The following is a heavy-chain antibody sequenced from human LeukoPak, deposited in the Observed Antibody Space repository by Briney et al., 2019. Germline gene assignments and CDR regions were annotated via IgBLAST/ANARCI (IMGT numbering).Heavy chain of an antibody. CDR2: ISSSSSYI. D-gene: IGHD6-19*01. V-gene: IGHV3-21*01. J-gene: IGHJ4*02. CDR3: ARASGVAAVDY. Sequence: GGSLRLSCAVSGFTFSSYSMNWVRQAPGKGLEWVSSISSSSSYIYYADSVKGRFTISRDNAKNSLYLQMNSLRAEDTAVYYCARASGVAAVDYWGQGTLVTVSS. CDR1: GFTFSSYS.